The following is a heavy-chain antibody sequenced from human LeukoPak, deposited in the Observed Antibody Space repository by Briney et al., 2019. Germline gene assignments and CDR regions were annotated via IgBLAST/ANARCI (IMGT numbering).Heavy chain of an antibody. J-gene: IGHJ4*02. Sequence: SETLSLTCSVSGGSISSYYWSWIRQPPGKGLEWIGYIYYSGSTNYNPSLKSRVNISVDTSKNQFSLKLSSVTAADTAVYYCARLGPTTVTTFLDYWGQGTLVTVSS. D-gene: IGHD4-11*01. CDR2: IYYSGST. CDR3: ARLGPTTVTTFLDY. V-gene: IGHV4-59*08. CDR1: GGSISSYY.